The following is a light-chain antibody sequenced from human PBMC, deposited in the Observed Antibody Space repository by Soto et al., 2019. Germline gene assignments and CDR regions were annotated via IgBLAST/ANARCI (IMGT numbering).Light chain of an antibody. V-gene: IGLV2-14*01. CDR2: EVS. CDR1: SSDVGGYNY. J-gene: IGLJ1*01. CDR3: SSYTSSSIDYV. Sequence: QSALTQPASVSGSPGQSITISCTGTSSDVGGYNYVSWYQQHPGKAPKLMIYEVSNRPSGVSNRFSDSKSGNTASLTISGRQGEDEADYYCSSYTSSSIDYVFGTGTKLTVL.